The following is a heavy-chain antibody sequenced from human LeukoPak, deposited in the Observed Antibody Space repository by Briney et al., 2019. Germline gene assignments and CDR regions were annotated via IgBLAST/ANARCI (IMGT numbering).Heavy chain of an antibody. CDR3: AKDPTEQWLVMIDY. CDR2: ISGSGGST. Sequence: PGGSLGLSCAASGFTFSSYAMSWVRQAPGKGLEWVSAISGSGGSTYYADSVKGRFTISRDNSKNTLYLQMNSLRAEDTAVYYCAKDPTEQWLVMIDYWGQGTLVTVSS. V-gene: IGHV3-23*01. J-gene: IGHJ4*02. D-gene: IGHD6-19*01. CDR1: GFTFSSYA.